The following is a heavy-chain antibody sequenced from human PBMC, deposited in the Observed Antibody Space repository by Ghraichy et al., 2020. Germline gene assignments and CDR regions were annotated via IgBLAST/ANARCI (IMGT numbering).Heavy chain of an antibody. J-gene: IGHJ4*02. CDR1: GFSFSDYY. V-gene: IGHV3-11*01. CDR2: IGSSGGIK. D-gene: IGHD6-13*01. Sequence: GGSLRLSCTASGFSFSDYYMSWIRQAPGKGLEWVSNIGSSGGIKSYADSVKGRFTISRDNSKNSLYLKINSLRAEDTALYYCARENAAAWGYFDYWGQGTVVTVSS. CDR3: ARENAAAWGYFDY.